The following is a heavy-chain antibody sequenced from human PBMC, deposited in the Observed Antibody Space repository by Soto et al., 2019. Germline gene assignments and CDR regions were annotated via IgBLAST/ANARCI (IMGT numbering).Heavy chain of an antibody. V-gene: IGHV3-7*03. CDR2: IKQDGSEK. Sequence: GGSLRLSCAASDFTFSNYWMSWGRQAPGKGLEWVANIKQDGSEKHYLDSVKGRFTISRENANNSLYLQMNSLRVEDTAVYYCAREAHLAHWGQGSMVTVSS. J-gene: IGHJ4*02. CDR1: DFTFSNYW. CDR3: AREAHLAH.